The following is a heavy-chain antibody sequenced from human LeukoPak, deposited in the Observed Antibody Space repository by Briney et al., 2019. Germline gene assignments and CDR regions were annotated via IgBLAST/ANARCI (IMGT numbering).Heavy chain of an antibody. CDR1: GFTFDDYA. CDR3: AKDKRAARHNWFDP. V-gene: IGHV3-23*01. Sequence: GGSLRLSCAASGFTFDDYAMHWVRQAPGKGLEWVSAISGSGGSTYYADSVKGRFTISRDNSKNTLYLQMNSLRAEDTAVYYCAKDKRAARHNWFDPWGQGTLVTVSS. J-gene: IGHJ5*02. CDR2: ISGSGGST. D-gene: IGHD6-25*01.